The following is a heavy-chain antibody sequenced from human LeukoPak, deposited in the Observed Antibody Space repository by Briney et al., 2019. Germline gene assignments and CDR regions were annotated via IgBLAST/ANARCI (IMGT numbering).Heavy chain of an antibody. CDR3: AREGGPLTGVLDAFDL. CDR2: IDWEGGRT. D-gene: IGHD2-8*02. J-gene: IGHJ3*01. CDR1: GSPFKTYD. Sequence: PGGSLRLSCAASGSPFKTYDMAWVRQAPGKGLEWVAGIDWEGGRTGFAESVKGRFTISRDTVRNFLYLEVNSLRAEDTALYFCAREGGPLTGVLDAFDLWGQGTMVIVSS. V-gene: IGHV3-20*04.